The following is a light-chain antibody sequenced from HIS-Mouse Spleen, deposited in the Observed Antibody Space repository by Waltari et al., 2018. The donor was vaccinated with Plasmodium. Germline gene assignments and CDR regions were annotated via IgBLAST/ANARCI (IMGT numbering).Light chain of an antibody. CDR3: YSTDSSGNHRV. CDR1: ALPRKY. Sequence: SYELTPPPSVSLSPGLTARITCSGDALPRKYASWYLQKSGQAPALVIYEDSKRPSGIPERFSGSSSGTMATLTISGAQVEDEADYYCYSTDSSGNHRVFGGGTKLTVL. V-gene: IGLV3-10*01. J-gene: IGLJ3*02. CDR2: EDS.